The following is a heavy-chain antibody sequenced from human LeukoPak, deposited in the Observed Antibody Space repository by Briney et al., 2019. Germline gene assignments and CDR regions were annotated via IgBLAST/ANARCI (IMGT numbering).Heavy chain of an antibody. CDR3: ATDSQGRPPYFDY. CDR1: GYTLTELS. J-gene: IGHJ4*02. CDR2: FDPEDGET. V-gene: IGHV1-24*01. Sequence: ASVKVSRKVSGYTLTELSMHWVRQAPGKGLEWMGGFDPEDGETIYAQKFQGRVTMTEDTSTDTAYMELSSLRSEDTAVYYCATDSQGRPPYFDYWGQGTLVTVSS. D-gene: IGHD6-6*01.